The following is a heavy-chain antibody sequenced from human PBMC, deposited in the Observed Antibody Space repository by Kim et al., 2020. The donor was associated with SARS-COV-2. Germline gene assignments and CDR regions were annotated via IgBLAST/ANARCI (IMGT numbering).Heavy chain of an antibody. D-gene: IGHD6-19*01. J-gene: IGHJ2*01. CDR3: ASTRSSGWRRGWYFDL. V-gene: IGHV1-3*01. CDR1: GYTFTSYA. CDR2: INAGNGNT. Sequence: ASVKVSCKASGYTFTSYAMHWVHQAPGQRLEWMGWINAGNGNTKYSQKFQGRVTITRDTSASTAYMELSSLRSEDTAVYYCASTRSSGWRRGWYFDLWGRGTLVTVSS.